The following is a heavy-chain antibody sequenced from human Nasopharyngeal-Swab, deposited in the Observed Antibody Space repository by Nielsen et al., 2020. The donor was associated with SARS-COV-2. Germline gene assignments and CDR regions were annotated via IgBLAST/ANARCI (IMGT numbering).Heavy chain of an antibody. D-gene: IGHD1-1*01. J-gene: IGHJ4*02. CDR2: IKQDGSEK. V-gene: IGHV3-7*04. CDR1: GFTFSSYW. CDR3: ARGHNWSLDY. Sequence: GESLKISCAASGFTFSSYWMNWVRQAPGKGLEWVANIKQDGSEKPYVDSVRGRFTISRDNAKNSVYLQMNSLRAEDTAVYYCARGHNWSLDYWGQGTLVTVSA.